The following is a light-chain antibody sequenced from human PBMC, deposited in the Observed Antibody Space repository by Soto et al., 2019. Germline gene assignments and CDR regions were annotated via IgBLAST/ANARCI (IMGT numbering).Light chain of an antibody. CDR3: SSYTSSSTPYV. J-gene: IGLJ1*01. Sequence: QSVLTQPASVSGSPGQSITISCTGTSSDVGGYNYVSWYQQHPGKAPKLMIYEVSNRASGVSNRFSGSKSGNTASLSISGLQAEDEADYYCSSYTSSSTPYVFGTGPKVTVL. CDR2: EVS. V-gene: IGLV2-14*01. CDR1: SSDVGGYNY.